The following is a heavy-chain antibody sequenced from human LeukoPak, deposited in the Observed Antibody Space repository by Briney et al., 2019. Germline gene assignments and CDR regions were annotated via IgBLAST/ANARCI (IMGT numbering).Heavy chain of an antibody. Sequence: SGGSLTLSCTASGFTFSSYGMHWDRQAPGKGLEWEAVIWYDGSNKYYADSVKGRFTISRDNSKNTLYLQMNSLRAEDTAVYYCARDMAPSTSPDYWGQGTLVTVSS. CDR3: ARDMAPSTSPDY. CDR2: IWYDGSNK. D-gene: IGHD1-1*01. CDR1: GFTFSSYG. J-gene: IGHJ4*02. V-gene: IGHV3-33*01.